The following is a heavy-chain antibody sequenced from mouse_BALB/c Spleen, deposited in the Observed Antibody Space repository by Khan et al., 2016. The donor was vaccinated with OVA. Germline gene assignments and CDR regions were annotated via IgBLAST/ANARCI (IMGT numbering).Heavy chain of an antibody. CDR2: IYPGSGYT. J-gene: IGHJ3*01. CDR1: GYTFTDFL. Sequence: QVQLQQSGPELVKPGASVRMSCNASGYTFTDFLISWVKQRAGQGLEWIGEIYPGSGYTYYNEKFKGKATLTSDRSSNTAYMELSSLTSADSAVXFCARAGCGGFAYWGQGTLVTVSA. D-gene: IGHD3-2*02. V-gene: IGHV1-81*01. CDR3: ARAGCGGFAY.